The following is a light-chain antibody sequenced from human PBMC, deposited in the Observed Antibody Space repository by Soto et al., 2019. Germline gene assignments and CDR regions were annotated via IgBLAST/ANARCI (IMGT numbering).Light chain of an antibody. CDR3: QQYGTSPRT. Sequence: EIVMTQSPATLSLSPGERTTLSFRASLSVTSYLAWYQKKPGQPPRLLIYGAYNRPTGIPDRFTGSGSGTDFTLTISRLQPEDFAVYYCQQYGTSPRTFGQGTKVDIK. J-gene: IGKJ2*01. V-gene: IGKV3-20*01. CDR1: LSVTSY. CDR2: GAY.